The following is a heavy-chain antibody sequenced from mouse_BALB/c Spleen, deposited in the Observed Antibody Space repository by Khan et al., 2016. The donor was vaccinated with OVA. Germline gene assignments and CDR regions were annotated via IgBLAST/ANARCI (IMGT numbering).Heavy chain of an antibody. J-gene: IGHJ3*01. CDR1: GYTFTSFW. CDR2: IDPSDSET. D-gene: IGHD2-10*02. V-gene: IGHV1-61*01. Sequence: QVQLKQSGAELVRPGASVKLSCKASGYTFTSFWMNWVTERPGQGLEWIGMIDPSDSETHYNQMFKDKATLTVDKSSSTAYMQLSGLTSDDSAVYYCARGGYGTSFAYWGQGTLVTVSA. CDR3: ARGGYGTSFAY.